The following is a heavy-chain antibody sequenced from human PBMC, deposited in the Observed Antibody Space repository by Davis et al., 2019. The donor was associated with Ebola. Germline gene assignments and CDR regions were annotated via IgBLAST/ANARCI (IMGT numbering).Heavy chain of an antibody. CDR1: GGTFSSYA. V-gene: IGHV1-69*13. Sequence: AASVKVSCKASGGTFSSYAISWVRQAPGQGLEWMGGIIPIFSTANYAQKFQGRVTITADESTSTAYMELSSLRSEDTAVYYCARHVLEKYGMDVWGQGTTVTVSS. J-gene: IGHJ6*02. CDR2: IIPIFSTA. CDR3: ARHVLEKYGMDV.